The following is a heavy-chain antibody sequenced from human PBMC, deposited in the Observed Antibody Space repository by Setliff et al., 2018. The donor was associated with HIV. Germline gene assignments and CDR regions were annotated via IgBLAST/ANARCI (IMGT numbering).Heavy chain of an antibody. J-gene: IGHJ4*02. D-gene: IGHD5-12*01. V-gene: IGHV4-59*08. CDR3: ARQVSIPGVAITPVDY. Sequence: PSETLSLTCTVSGDSIRGCYWSWIRQPPGKGLEWMGYVFYTGFAAYNPSLKSRLTISVDTSKSQFSLRLTSVTAADTAIYYCARQVSIPGVAITPVDYWGQGALVTVSS. CDR1: GDSIRGCY. CDR2: VFYTGFA.